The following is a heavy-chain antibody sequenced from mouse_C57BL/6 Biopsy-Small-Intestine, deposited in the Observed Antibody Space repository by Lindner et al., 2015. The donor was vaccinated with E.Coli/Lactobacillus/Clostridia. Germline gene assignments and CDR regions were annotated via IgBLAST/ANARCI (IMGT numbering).Heavy chain of an antibody. D-gene: IGHD2-3*01. J-gene: IGHJ3*01. V-gene: IGHV1-84*02. CDR1: GYTFTGYY. CDR3: ARGSDVFDI. Sequence: SVKVSCKASGYTFTGYYMEWVRQAPGQGLEWMGWINPNSGDTKYAQRFQGRVTMTRDTSISTVYMELSRLRSDDTAVYYCARGSDVFDIWGQGTMVTVSS. CDR2: INPNSGDT.